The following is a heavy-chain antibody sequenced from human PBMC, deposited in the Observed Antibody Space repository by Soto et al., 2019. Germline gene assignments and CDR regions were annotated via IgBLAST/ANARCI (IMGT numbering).Heavy chain of an antibody. V-gene: IGHV3-23*01. CDR2: ISSSGGTT. CDR1: GFTFSSYT. Sequence: EVQLLESGGTLAQPGGSLRLSCAASGFTFSSYTMNWVRQAPGEGLEWVSSISSSGGTTYYADSVKGRFTISRDNSKNTLDLQMNSLRAEDTAVYYCAKDLRSSRYWYFDLWGRGTLVTVSS. CDR3: AKDLRSSRYWYFDL. J-gene: IGHJ2*01.